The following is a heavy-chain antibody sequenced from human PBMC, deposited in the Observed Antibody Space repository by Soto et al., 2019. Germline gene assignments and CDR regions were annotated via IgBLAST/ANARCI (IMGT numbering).Heavy chain of an antibody. CDR2: ISAYNGKT. CDR3: ARSPDVNYSHAMHL. J-gene: IGHJ6*02. Sequence: QVQLVQSGGEVKKPGASVKLSCTASGYTFTSYGISWVRQDPGQGLEWMGLISAYNGKTNYAPNVQGRVTMTKDTSTRTAYMDLRILRSDDTAVYYCARSPDVNYSHAMHLWAQGPTVTFSS. CDR1: GYTFTSYG. V-gene: IGHV1-18*01.